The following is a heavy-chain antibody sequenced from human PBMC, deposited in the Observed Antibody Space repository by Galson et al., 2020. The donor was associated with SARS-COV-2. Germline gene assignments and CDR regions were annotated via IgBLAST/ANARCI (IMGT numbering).Heavy chain of an antibody. CDR1: GYDFSGQW. Sequence: GESLKISCTGSGYDFSGQWIAWVRRMPGKGLEWMGVIYPGDSDTKYRPSFQGQVTISADKSIRTAYLQWSRLKASDTAIYYCARTLLYKGNYYWYFDLWGRGTRVTVSS. V-gene: IGHV5-51*01. D-gene: IGHD1-20*01. CDR2: IYPGDSDT. J-gene: IGHJ2*01. CDR3: ARTLLYKGNYYWYFDL.